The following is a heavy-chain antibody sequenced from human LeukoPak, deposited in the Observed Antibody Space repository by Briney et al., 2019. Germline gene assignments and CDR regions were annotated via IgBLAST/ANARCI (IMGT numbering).Heavy chain of an antibody. J-gene: IGHJ4*02. CDR2: IRPDGSEQ. D-gene: IGHD2/OR15-2a*01. CDR1: GFTFTNFW. CDR3: AGRDSTRNPWAY. V-gene: IGHV3-7*01. Sequence: GGSLRLSCAASGFTFTNFWMNWIRRAPGRGLEWVANIRPDGSEQFYVDSVKGRFTISRDNAKNSVYLQMNSLRADDTAVYYCAGRDSTRNPWAYWGQGTLVTVST.